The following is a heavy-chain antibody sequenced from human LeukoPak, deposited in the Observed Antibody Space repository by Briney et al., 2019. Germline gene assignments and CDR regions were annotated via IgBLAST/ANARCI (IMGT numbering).Heavy chain of an antibody. CDR1: GGSISSPV. Sequence: LSLTCAVSGGSISSPVWWSWVRQTPGKGLEWVSYISSSGRTAYYADSVRGRFTISRDNAKNSLYLQMNSLRAEDTAVYYCVRDLDHVRDYWGQGTLVTVSS. D-gene: IGHD3/OR15-3a*01. CDR2: ISSSGRTA. V-gene: IGHV3-48*03. J-gene: IGHJ4*02. CDR3: VRDLDHVRDY.